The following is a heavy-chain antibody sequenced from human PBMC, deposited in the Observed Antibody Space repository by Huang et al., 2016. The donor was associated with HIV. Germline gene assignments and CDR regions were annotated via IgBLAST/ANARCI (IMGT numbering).Heavy chain of an antibody. CDR2: IHHSGTT. CDR1: GVSVSSDSYY. CDR3: ARVPCFDI. V-gene: IGHV4-61*01. J-gene: IGHJ3*02. Sequence: QVQLQESGPGLVKPSETLSLTCSVSGVSVSSDSYYWSWVRQSPEKRLEWIGYIHHSGTTHKIPSLQSRVTSSVDMFKNQFSLNLTSVTTADTAGDYCARVPCFDIWGPGTRVTVSS.